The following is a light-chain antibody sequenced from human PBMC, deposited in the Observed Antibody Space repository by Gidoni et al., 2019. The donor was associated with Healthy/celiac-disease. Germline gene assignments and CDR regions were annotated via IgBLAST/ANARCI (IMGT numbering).Light chain of an antibody. CDR2: DAS. Sequence: DIQMTQSPSSLSASVGDRVTITCQASQDISNYLNWYQQKPGKAPKLLIYDASNLETGVPSRFSGSGSGTDFTFTISSLQPEDIATYYCQQYDKLPHFGPXTKVDIK. J-gene: IGKJ3*01. CDR1: QDISNY. CDR3: QQYDKLPH. V-gene: IGKV1-33*01.